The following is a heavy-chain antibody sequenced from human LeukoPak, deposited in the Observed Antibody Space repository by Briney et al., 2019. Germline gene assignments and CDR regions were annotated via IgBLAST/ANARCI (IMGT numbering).Heavy chain of an antibody. CDR1: GFSFSSYA. V-gene: IGHV3-23*01. CDR3: AKDMLASGEGFMVV. Sequence: GGSLRLSCAASGFSFSSYAMSWVRQAPGKGLEWVSAISGSGGSTYYADSVKGRFTISRDNSKNTLYLQMNSLRAEDTAVYYCAKDMLASGEGFMVVWGQGTLVTVSS. CDR2: ISGSGGST. J-gene: IGHJ4*02. D-gene: IGHD3-10*01.